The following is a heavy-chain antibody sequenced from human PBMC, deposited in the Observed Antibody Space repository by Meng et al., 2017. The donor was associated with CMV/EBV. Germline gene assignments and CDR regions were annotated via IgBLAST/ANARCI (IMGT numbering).Heavy chain of an antibody. CDR3: ARGHGGIFGVVIGGDWFDP. V-gene: IGHV4-39*07. Sequence: SETLSLTCTVSGCSISSSSYYWGWIRQPPGKGLEWIGSIYYSGSTYYNPSLKSRVTISVDTSKNQFSLKLSSVTAADTAVYYCARGHGGIFGVVIGGDWFDPWGQGTLVTVSS. CDR1: GCSISSSSYY. CDR2: IYYSGST. D-gene: IGHD3-3*01. J-gene: IGHJ5*02.